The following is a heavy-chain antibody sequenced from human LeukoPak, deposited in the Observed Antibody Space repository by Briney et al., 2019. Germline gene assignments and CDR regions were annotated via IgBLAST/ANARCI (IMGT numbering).Heavy chain of an antibody. CDR2: INPNGGGT. V-gene: IGHV1-2*02. Sequence: EASVKVSCKASGYTFTAYYMHWVRQAPGQGLEWMGWINPNGGGTNFAQKFQGRVTMTRDTSISTAYMELSRLRSDGTAVYYCAREFPGLFPTAPRGYYFDYWGQGALVTVSS. J-gene: IGHJ4*02. CDR3: AREFPGLFPTAPRGYYFDY. CDR1: GYTFTAYY. D-gene: IGHD1-1*01.